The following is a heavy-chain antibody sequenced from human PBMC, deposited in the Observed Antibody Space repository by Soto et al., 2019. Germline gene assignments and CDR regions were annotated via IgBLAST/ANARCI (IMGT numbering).Heavy chain of an antibody. J-gene: IGHJ5*02. CDR2: INPNSGGT. CDR3: AREGDSSDYGWFDP. CDR1: GYTFTGYY. D-gene: IGHD3-22*01. V-gene: IGHV1-2*04. Sequence: GASVKVSCKASGYTFTGYYMHWVRQAPGQGLEWMGWINPNSGGTNYAQKFQGWVTMTRDTSISTAYMELSRLRSDDTAVYYCAREGDSSDYGWFDPWGQGTLVTVSS.